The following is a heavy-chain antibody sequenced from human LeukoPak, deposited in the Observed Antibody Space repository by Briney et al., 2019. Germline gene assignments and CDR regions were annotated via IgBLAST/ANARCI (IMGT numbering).Heavy chain of an antibody. J-gene: IGHJ6*03. Sequence: GGSLRLSCAASEFTFSSYAMNWVRQAPGKGLEWVSSIGGSGGSTYYADSVRGRFTISRDNSKNTLYLQMNSLRAEDTAVYYCAKDLRGGYSYNYDVNYFYYMDVWGKGTTVTVSS. CDR3: AKDLRGGYSYNYDVNYFYYMDV. V-gene: IGHV3-23*01. CDR1: EFTFSSYA. D-gene: IGHD5-18*01. CDR2: IGGSGGST.